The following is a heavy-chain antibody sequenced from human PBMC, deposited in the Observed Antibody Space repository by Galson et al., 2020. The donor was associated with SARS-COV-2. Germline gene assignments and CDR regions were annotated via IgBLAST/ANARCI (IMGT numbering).Heavy chain of an antibody. D-gene: IGHD6-19*01. CDR1: GYSFTNYW. J-gene: IGHJ4*02. CDR3: ARHGASSGWYEGIDY. Sequence: GESLKISCRTSGYSFTNYWIGCVRQIPGKGLERMGIIYPDDSYTIYSPSFQGQVTISADKSISTAFLQWSSLKASDTAIYYCARHGASSGWYEGIDYWGQGTLVTVSS. V-gene: IGHV5-51*01. CDR2: IYPDDSYT.